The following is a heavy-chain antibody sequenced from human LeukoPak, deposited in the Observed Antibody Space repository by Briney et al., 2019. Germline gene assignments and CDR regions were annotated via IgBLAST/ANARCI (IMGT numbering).Heavy chain of an antibody. V-gene: IGHV3-64D*06. CDR1: GFTFSSYA. CDR3: VKDPPYSSSWYFQY. D-gene: IGHD6-13*01. Sequence: GGSLRLSCSASGFTFSSYAMHWVRQAPWKGLEYVSAISSNGGSTYYADSVKGRFTISRDNSKNTLYLQMSSLRAEDTAVYYCVKDPPYSSSWYFQYWGQGTLVTVSS. CDR2: ISSNGGST. J-gene: IGHJ1*01.